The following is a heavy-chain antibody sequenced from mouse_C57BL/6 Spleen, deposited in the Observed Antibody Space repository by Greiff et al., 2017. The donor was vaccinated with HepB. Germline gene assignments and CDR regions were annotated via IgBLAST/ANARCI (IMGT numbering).Heavy chain of an antibody. CDR3: TRDPYGSTGAY. V-gene: IGHV5-9-1*02. J-gene: IGHJ3*01. Sequence: EVQGVESGEGLVKPGGSLKLSCAASGFTFSSYAMSWVRQTPEKRLEWVAYISSGGDYIYYADTVKGRFTISRDNARNTLYLQMSSLKSEDTAMYYCTRDPYGSTGAYWGQGTLVTVSA. D-gene: IGHD1-1*01. CDR1: GFTFSSYA. CDR2: ISSGGDYI.